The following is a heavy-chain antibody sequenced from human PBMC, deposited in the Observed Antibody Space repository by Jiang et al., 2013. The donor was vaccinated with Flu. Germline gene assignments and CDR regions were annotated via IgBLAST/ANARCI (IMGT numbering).Heavy chain of an antibody. V-gene: IGHV4-39*01. Sequence: PGLVKPSETLSLICTVSGGSVSSRSYYWGWIRQPPGKGLEWIGSIYYNGRTYYKPSLESRITMSVDTSKNQFSLRLRSVTVADTAVFYCAKTTTVTPGGSFDIWGQGILVTVSP. D-gene: IGHD4-17*01. J-gene: IGHJ3*02. CDR1: GGSVSSRSYY. CDR3: AKTTTVTPGGSFDI. CDR2: IYYNGRT.